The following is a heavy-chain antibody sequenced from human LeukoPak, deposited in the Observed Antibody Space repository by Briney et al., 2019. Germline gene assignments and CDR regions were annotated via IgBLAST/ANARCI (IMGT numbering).Heavy chain of an antibody. J-gene: IGHJ3*02. V-gene: IGHV3-30*03. CDR3: ARDSSMLGSDAFDI. CDR2: ISYDGSNK. Sequence: GRSLRLSCAASGFTFSSYGMHWVRQAPGKGLEWVAVISYDGSNKYYADSVKGRFTISRDNSKNTLYLQMNSLRAEDTAVYYCARDSSMLGSDAFDIWGQGTMVTVSS. CDR1: GFTFSSYG. D-gene: IGHD7-27*01.